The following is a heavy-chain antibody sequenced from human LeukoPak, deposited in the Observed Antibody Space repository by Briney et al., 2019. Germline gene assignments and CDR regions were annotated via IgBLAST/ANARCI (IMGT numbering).Heavy chain of an antibody. D-gene: IGHD1-1*01. Sequence: SETLSLTCTVSGGSISSYYWSWLRQPAGKGLEWIGRIYTSGSTNYNSSLKSRVTMSVDTSKNQFSLKLSSVTAADTAVYYCARDGSNHRTDFDIWGQGTMVTVSS. V-gene: IGHV4-4*07. CDR3: ARDGSNHRTDFDI. J-gene: IGHJ3*02. CDR1: GGSISSYY. CDR2: IYTSGST.